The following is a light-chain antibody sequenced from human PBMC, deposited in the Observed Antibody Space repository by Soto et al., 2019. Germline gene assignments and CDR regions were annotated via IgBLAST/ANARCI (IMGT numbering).Light chain of an antibody. CDR2: KGS. CDR3: QQYNSYSPYT. CDR1: QSISSW. Sequence: DIQMTQSPSTLSASVGDRVTITCRASQSISSWLAWYQQKPGKAPKLLIYKGSSLESGVPSRFSGSGSGTEFTLTISSLQPDDFATYYCQQYNSYSPYTFGQGTKLEIK. V-gene: IGKV1-5*03. J-gene: IGKJ2*01.